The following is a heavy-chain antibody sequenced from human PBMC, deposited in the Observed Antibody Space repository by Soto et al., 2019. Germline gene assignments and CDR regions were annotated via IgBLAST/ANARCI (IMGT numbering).Heavy chain of an antibody. J-gene: IGHJ6*03. Sequence: TSETLSLTCTVSGGSISNYYWNWIRQSPGKGPEWIGYIYHTGSTNYNPSLKSRVTMSVDTPKNQFSLRLTSVTAADTAVYYCARRIGFYFYMDVWGKGTTVTVSS. CDR2: IYHTGST. V-gene: IGHV4-59*08. CDR3: ARRIGFYFYMDV. CDR1: GGSISNYY. D-gene: IGHD5-12*01.